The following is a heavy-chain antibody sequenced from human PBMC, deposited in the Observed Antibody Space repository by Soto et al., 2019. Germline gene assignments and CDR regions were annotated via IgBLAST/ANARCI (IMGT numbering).Heavy chain of an antibody. D-gene: IGHD2-8*01. CDR2: ITADNGYT. V-gene: IGHV1-18*01. Sequence: QVQLVQSGGEVMKPGASVKVSCKATGYSFTTFGITWVRQAPGQGLEWMGWITADNGYTIYAQNLQDRLTMTTDTSTSTAYMELRSVRSDDTAVYYCAREYCSNGVCFNPDFWGQGTLVTVSS. CDR3: AREYCSNGVCFNPDF. CDR1: GYSFTTFG. J-gene: IGHJ4*02.